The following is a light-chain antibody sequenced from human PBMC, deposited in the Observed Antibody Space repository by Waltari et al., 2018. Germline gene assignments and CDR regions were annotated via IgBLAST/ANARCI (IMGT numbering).Light chain of an antibody. V-gene: IGLV2-8*01. Sequence: QSALTQPPSASGSPGQSVTISCTGTSRDVGDYVSWYQQHPGKAPKLMISEVTKRPSGVPDRFSGSKSGNTASLTVSGLQAEDEADYYCSSYAGRNNLVFGGGTKLTVL. CDR3: SSYAGRNNLV. CDR2: EVT. CDR1: SRDVGDY. J-gene: IGLJ2*01.